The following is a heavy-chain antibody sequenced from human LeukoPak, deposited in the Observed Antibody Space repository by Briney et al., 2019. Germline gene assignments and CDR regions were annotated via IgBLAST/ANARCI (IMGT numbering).Heavy chain of an antibody. CDR1: GFTFTNYR. CDR2: ISCTSGYI. CDR3: ARENGDYADAFDI. J-gene: IGHJ3*02. Sequence: GGSLRLSCAASGFTFTNYRMTWVRQAPGKGLEWVSSISCTSGYIFYADSVQGRFTISRDNAKSSLYLQMNSLRAEDTAVYYCARENGDYADAFDIWGQGTMVTASS. V-gene: IGHV3-21*01. D-gene: IGHD4-17*01.